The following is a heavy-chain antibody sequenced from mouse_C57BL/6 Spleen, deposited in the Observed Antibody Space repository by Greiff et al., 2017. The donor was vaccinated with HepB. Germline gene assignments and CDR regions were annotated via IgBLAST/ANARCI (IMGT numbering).Heavy chain of an antibody. V-gene: IGHV5-4*01. CDR1: GFTFSSYA. CDR3: ARDHYYGSSYGFAY. CDR2: ISDGGSYT. J-gene: IGHJ3*01. Sequence: EVKLVESGGGLVKPGGSLKLSCAASGFTFSSYAMSWVRQTPEKRLEWVATISDGGSYTNYPDNVKGRFTISRDNAKNNLYLQMSHLKSEDTAMYYCARDHYYGSSYGFAYWGQGTLVTVSA. D-gene: IGHD1-1*01.